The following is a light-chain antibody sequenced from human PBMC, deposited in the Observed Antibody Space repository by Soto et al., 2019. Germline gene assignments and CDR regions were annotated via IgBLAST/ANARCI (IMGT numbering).Light chain of an antibody. Sequence: DIQMTQSPSTLSASVGDRVAITCRASDNIAPWVAWYQQKPGKAPKLLIYKAANLADEVPSRFAGSGSGTDFTLTITRLQPDDFATYYCQHYNSFSRTFGQWTKVEV. CDR3: QHYNSFSRT. CDR2: KAA. J-gene: IGKJ1*01. CDR1: DNIAPW. V-gene: IGKV1-5*03.